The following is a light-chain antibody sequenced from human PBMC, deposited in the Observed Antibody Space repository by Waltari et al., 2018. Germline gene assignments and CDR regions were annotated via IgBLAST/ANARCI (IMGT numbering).Light chain of an antibody. J-gene: IGLJ3*02. Sequence: QSLLTQPPSASGAPGHRVTISCSGPSSNIGTNAVSWYQQLPGAAPKLLIYSYEQRPSGVPDRFSGSRSGTSASLAISWLQSEDEADYYCASWDGRLNGWLFGGGTRLTVL. CDR3: ASWDGRLNGWL. CDR1: SSNIGTNA. CDR2: SYE. V-gene: IGLV1-44*01.